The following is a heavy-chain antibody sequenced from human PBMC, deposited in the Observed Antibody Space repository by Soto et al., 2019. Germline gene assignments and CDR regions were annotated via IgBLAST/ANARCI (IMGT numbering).Heavy chain of an antibody. CDR2: ISAYNGNT. V-gene: IGHV1-18*04. CDR1: GYTFTSYG. D-gene: IGHD2-2*01. Sequence: ASVKVSCKASGYTFTSYGISWVRQAPGQGLEWMGWISAYNGNTNYAQKLQGRVTMTTDTSTSTAYMELRSLRSDDTAVYYCARSKVPAAKLNYHGMDVWGQGTTVTVSS. CDR3: ARSKVPAAKLNYHGMDV. J-gene: IGHJ6*02.